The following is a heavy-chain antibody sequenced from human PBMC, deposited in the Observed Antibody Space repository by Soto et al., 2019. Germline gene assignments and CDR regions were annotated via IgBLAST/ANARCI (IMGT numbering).Heavy chain of an antibody. CDR3: AREGPCRSSSWYFDY. Sequence: GGSLRLSCAASGFTFSSYSMNWVRQAPGKGLEWVSSISSSSSYIYYADSVKGRFTISRDNAKNSLYLQMNSLRAEDTAVYYCAREGPCRSSSWYFDYWGQGTLVTVSS. D-gene: IGHD6-13*01. J-gene: IGHJ4*02. CDR2: ISSSSSYI. V-gene: IGHV3-21*01. CDR1: GFTFSSYS.